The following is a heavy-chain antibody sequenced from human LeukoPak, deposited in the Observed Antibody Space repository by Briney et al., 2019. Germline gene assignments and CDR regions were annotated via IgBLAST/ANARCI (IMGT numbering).Heavy chain of an antibody. CDR3: AKDEQLGN. J-gene: IGHJ4*02. CDR2: ISWNSNSI. V-gene: IGHV3-9*01. Sequence: GGSLRLSCATSGFTFEDYVMNWVRQVPGKGLEWVSGISWNSNSIGYADSVKGRFTISRDNAKNSLYLQMDSLRVEDTALYYCAKDEQLGNWGQGTLATVSS. CDR1: GFTFEDYV. D-gene: IGHD1/OR15-1a*01.